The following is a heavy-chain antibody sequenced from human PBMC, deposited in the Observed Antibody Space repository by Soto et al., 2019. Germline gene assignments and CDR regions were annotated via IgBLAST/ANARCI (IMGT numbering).Heavy chain of an antibody. Sequence: QVQLVQSGAEVKKPGSSVKVSCKASGGTFSSYTISWVRQAPGHGLEWMGRIIPILGIANYAQKFQGRVTITADKSTSTAYMELSSLRSEDTAVYYCASSFLGYCSGGSCYSSDYWGQGTLVTVSS. V-gene: IGHV1-69*02. CDR1: GGTFSSYT. CDR2: IIPILGIA. CDR3: ASSFLGYCSGGSCYSSDY. J-gene: IGHJ4*02. D-gene: IGHD2-15*01.